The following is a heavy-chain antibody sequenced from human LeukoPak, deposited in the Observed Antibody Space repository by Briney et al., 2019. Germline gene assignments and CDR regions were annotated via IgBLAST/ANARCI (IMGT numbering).Heavy chain of an antibody. CDR3: ARGDSGSLGMDV. J-gene: IGHJ6*02. Sequence: ASVKVSCKASGGTFSSYAISWVRQAPGQGLEWMGRIIPILGIANYAQKFQGRVTITADKSTSTAYMELSSLRSEDTAVYYCARGDSGSLGMDVWGQGTTVTVSS. V-gene: IGHV1-69*04. CDR2: IIPILGIA. D-gene: IGHD3-10*01. CDR1: GGTFSSYA.